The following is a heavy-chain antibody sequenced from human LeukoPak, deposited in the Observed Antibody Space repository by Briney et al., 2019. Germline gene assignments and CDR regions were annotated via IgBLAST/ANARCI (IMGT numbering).Heavy chain of an antibody. J-gene: IGHJ4*02. Sequence: SVKVSCTASGGTFSSYAISWVRQAPGQGLEWMGGIIPIFGTANYAQKFQGRVTITADESTSTAYMELSSLRSEDTAVYYCARVRRFGELFIDYWGQGTLVTVSS. CDR1: GGTFSSYA. CDR2: IIPIFGTA. CDR3: ARVRRFGELFIDY. D-gene: IGHD3-10*01. V-gene: IGHV1-69*13.